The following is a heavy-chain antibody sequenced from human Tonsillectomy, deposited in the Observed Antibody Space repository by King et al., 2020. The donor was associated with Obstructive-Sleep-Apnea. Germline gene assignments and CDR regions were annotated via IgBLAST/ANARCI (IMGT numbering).Heavy chain of an antibody. D-gene: IGHD3-22*01. J-gene: IGHJ4*02. V-gene: IGHV3-66*01. Sequence: VQLVESGGALVQPGGSLRLSCAASGFTVSRNYMSWVRHAPGKGLEWVSIIYIGGSTYYADSVKGRFTISRDISKNMVYFQMNSLRAEDTAVYYCARDSSGYYYFDYWGQGTLVTVSS. CDR2: IYIGGST. CDR1: GFTVSRNY. CDR3: ARDSSGYYYFDY.